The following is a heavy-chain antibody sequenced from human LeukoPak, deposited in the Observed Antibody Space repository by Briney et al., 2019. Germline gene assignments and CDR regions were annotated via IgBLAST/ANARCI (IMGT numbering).Heavy chain of an antibody. J-gene: IGHJ5*02. Sequence: ASVKVSCKAFGYTFTKYGISWVRQAPGQGLEWMGWISIIDGNTNYAQNLQGRVAMTTDTSTNTAYMELRSLRFDDTAVYYCARDSDTTSGRDPWGQGTLVTVSS. D-gene: IGHD1-26*01. CDR2: ISIIDGNT. CDR3: ARDSDTTSGRDP. V-gene: IGHV1-18*01. CDR1: GYTFTKYG.